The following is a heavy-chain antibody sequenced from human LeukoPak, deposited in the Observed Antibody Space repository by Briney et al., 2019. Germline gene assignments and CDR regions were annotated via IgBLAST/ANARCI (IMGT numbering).Heavy chain of an antibody. CDR3: ARSGIALAGPPDY. V-gene: IGHV1-18*04. Sequence: ASVTVSCKASGYTFTGYNMHWVRQAPGQGREWMGWISAYNGNTNFAQKVQGRVTMTTDTSTSTAYMELRSLRSDDTAVYYCARSGIALAGPPDYWGQGTLVTVSS. CDR2: ISAYNGNT. J-gene: IGHJ4*02. D-gene: IGHD6-19*01. CDR1: GYTFTGYN.